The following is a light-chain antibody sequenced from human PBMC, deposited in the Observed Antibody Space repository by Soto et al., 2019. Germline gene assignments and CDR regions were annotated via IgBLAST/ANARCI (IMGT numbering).Light chain of an antibody. CDR1: QSVNKNY. CDR2: DTS. Sequence: VLTQSPATLSLSPGERTTLSCGASQSVNKNYLAWYQQKGGLAPRPLIYDTSISASGIPDRFSGSGSGTDFTLTICRLEPEDFSVYHCQQYGSSPYNFGQGTKLEIK. J-gene: IGKJ2*01. V-gene: IGKV3D-20*01. CDR3: QQYGSSPYN.